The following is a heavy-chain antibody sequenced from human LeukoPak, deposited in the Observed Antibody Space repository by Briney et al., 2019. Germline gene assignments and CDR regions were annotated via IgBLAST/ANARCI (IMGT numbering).Heavy chain of an antibody. CDR2: INSDGSST. V-gene: IGHV3-74*01. CDR3: AKDTYRSGYFGLDY. Sequence: PGGSLRLSCAASGFTFSSYWMHWVRQAPGKGLVWVSRINSDGSSTSYADSVKGRFTISRDNAKNSLYLQMNSLRAEDTALYYCAKDTYRSGYFGLDYWGQGTLVTVSS. CDR1: GFTFSSYW. J-gene: IGHJ4*02. D-gene: IGHD3-9*01.